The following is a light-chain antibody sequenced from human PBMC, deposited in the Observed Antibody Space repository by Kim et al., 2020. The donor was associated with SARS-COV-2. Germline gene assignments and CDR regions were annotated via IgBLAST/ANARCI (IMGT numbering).Light chain of an antibody. V-gene: IGLV1-40*01. J-gene: IGLJ2*01. Sequence: GVHWYQHRPGTAPKLLIYDNVNRPSGVPDRFSGSKSGTSASLAITGLQAEDEADYYCQSYDSSLGGPVVFGGGTKVTVL. CDR2: DNV. CDR3: QSYDSSLGGPVV. CDR1: G.